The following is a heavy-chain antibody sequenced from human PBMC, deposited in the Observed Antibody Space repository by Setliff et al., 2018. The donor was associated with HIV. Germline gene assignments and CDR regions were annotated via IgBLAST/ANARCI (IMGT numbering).Heavy chain of an antibody. V-gene: IGHV3-48*04. J-gene: IGHJ4*02. D-gene: IGHD6-19*01. CDR2: IGGSSSTI. CDR1: GFTFRTYS. Sequence: PGGSLRLSCAASGFTFRTYSMNWVRQAPGQGLEWVSYIGGSSSTIYYADSVKGRFTISRDNAKNSLYLQMNSLRAEDTALYYCAKARAEVAVAGTLVDYWGQGTLVTVSS. CDR3: AKARAEVAVAGTLVDY.